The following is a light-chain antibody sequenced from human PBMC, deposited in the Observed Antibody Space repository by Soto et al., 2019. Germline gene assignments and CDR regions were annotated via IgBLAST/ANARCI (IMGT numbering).Light chain of an antibody. CDR2: DVS. Sequence: DIQMTQSPPTLSASVGDRVTITCRASQSISSWLAWYQQRPGKAPNILIYDVSSLESGVPSRFSGSGSGTEFNLTISSLQPDDFATYYYQQYTNYPWTFGQGTKVEIK. J-gene: IGKJ1*01. CDR1: QSISSW. CDR3: QQYTNYPWT. V-gene: IGKV1-5*01.